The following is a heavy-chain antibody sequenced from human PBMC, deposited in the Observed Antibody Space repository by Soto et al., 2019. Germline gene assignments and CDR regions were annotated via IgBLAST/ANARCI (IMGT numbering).Heavy chain of an antibody. D-gene: IGHD5-18*01. V-gene: IGHV3-30-3*01. J-gene: IGHJ6*02. Sequence: QVQLVESGGGVVQPGRSLRLSCAASGFTFSSYAMDWVRQAPGKRLKWVAVISYDGSNKYYADSVKGRFTISRDNSKNTLYLQMNSLRAEDTAVYYCAREGYSYGMYYYYGMDVWGQGTTVTVSS. CDR3: AREGYSYGMYYYYGMDV. CDR1: GFTFSSYA. CDR2: ISYDGSNK.